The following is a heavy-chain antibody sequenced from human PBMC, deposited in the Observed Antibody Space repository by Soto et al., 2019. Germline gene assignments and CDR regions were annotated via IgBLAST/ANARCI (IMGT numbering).Heavy chain of an antibody. Sequence: ASVKVSCKASGYTFTSYGISWVRQAPGQGLEWMGWISAYNGNTNYAQKLQGRVTMTTDTSTSTAYMELRSLRSDDTAVYYCARLSRIAAPLYYGMDVWGQGTTVTVSS. CDR1: GYTFTSYG. D-gene: IGHD6-13*01. CDR3: ARLSRIAAPLYYGMDV. V-gene: IGHV1-18*01. J-gene: IGHJ6*02. CDR2: ISAYNGNT.